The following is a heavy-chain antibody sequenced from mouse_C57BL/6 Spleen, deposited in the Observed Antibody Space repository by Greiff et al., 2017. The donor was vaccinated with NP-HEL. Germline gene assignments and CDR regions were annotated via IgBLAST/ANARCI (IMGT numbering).Heavy chain of an antibody. D-gene: IGHD2-4*01. CDR1: GYAFTNYL. CDR3: ARGEDYDYDDGFAY. Sequence: QVQLQQSGAELVRPGTSVKVSCKASGYAFTNYLIEWVKQRPGQGLEWIGVINPGSGGTNYNEKFKGKATLTADKSSSTAYMQLSSLTSEDSAVYGCARGEDYDYDDGFAYWGQGTLVTVAA. J-gene: IGHJ3*01. V-gene: IGHV1-54*01. CDR2: INPGSGGT.